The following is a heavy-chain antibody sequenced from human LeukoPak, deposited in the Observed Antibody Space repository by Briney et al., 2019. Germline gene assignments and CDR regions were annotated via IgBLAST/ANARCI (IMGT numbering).Heavy chain of an antibody. J-gene: IGHJ4*02. CDR2: ILYDGSNK. D-gene: IGHD3-22*01. Sequence: GRSLRLSCAASGFTFSRYAMHWVRQAPGKGLECVAVILYDGSNKYYADSVKGRFIISRDNSKNTLYLQMNSLRAEDTAVYYCAKDPRYYYDRDFDYWGQGTLVTVSS. V-gene: IGHV3-30-3*01. CDR1: GFTFSRYA. CDR3: AKDPRYYYDRDFDY.